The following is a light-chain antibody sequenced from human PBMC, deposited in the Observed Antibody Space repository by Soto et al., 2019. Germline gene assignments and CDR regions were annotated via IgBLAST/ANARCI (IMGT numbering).Light chain of an antibody. CDR3: LLSYNAARV. Sequence: QAVVTQEPSLTVSPGGTVTLTCGSSTGAVTSNHHPYWFQQKAGQAPRTLIYDTSNKHSWTPARFSGSLLGDKAALTLSGAQPEDEAQYYCLLSYNAARVFGGGTKLHRP. CDR2: DTS. J-gene: IGLJ2*01. CDR1: TGAVTSNHH. V-gene: IGLV7-46*01.